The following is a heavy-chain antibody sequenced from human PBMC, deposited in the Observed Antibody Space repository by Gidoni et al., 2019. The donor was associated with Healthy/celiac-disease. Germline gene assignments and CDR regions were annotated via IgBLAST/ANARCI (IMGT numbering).Heavy chain of an antibody. CDR1: GFPFSSYA. CDR2: ISYDGSNK. V-gene: IGHV3-30-3*01. D-gene: IGHD4-17*01. Sequence: QVQLVESGGGVVQPGRSLRLSCAASGFPFSSYAMHWVRQAPGKGLEWVAVISYDGSNKYYADSVKGRFTISRDNSKNTLYLQMNSLRAEDTAVYYCARGWVTTNPYYFDYWGQGTLVTVSS. J-gene: IGHJ4*02. CDR3: ARGWVTTNPYYFDY.